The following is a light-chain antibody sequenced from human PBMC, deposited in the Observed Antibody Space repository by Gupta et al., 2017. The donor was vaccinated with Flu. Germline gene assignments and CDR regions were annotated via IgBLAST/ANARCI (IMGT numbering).Light chain of an antibody. CDR1: RVRSNY. J-gene: IGLJ1*01. CDR3: NSRYSSGNNYV. Sequence: GKKSRNTRTGDRVRSNYSSWYPQNAGPAPGLCIYCNNNRHSGVPERFSGSNLGTTAALTITWAQAEDEADYYCNSRYSSGNNYVFGTGTKVTVL. CDR2: CNN. V-gene: IGLV3-19*01.